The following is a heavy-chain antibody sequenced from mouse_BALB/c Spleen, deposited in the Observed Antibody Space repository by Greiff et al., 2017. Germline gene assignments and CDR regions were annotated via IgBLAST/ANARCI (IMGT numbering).Heavy chain of an antibody. Sequence: QVQLKESGAELAKPGASVKMSCKASGYTFTSYWMHWVKQRPGQGLEWIGYINPSTGYTEYNQKFKDKATLTADKSSSTDYMQLSSLTSEDSAVYYCARRDGNSYAMDYWGQGTSVTVSS. CDR1: GYTFTSYW. J-gene: IGHJ4*01. CDR3: ARRDGNSYAMDY. D-gene: IGHD2-1*01. CDR2: INPSTGYT. V-gene: IGHV1-7*01.